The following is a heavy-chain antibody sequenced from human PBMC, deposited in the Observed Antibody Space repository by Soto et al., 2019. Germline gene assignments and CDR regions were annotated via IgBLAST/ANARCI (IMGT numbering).Heavy chain of an antibody. Sequence: QVPLVQSGTEVKKPGASVKVSCKASGYTFTSYGISWVRQAPGQGLEWMGWVSAYNGNTNYAKKLQGRVTMTTDTSTSTAYMELRSLRSDDTAVYYCARTLGATKWVGSTIDYWGQGTLVTVSS. J-gene: IGHJ4*02. V-gene: IGHV1-18*01. CDR1: GYTFTSYG. CDR3: ARTLGATKWVGSTIDY. CDR2: VSAYNGNT. D-gene: IGHD1-26*01.